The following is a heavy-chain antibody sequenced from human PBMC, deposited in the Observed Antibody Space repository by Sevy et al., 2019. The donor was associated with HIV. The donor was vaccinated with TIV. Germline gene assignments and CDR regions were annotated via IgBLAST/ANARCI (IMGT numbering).Heavy chain of an antibody. CDR2: IFHSGSS. J-gene: IGHJ4*02. CDR3: ARGHWGVGIPGYLFDS. V-gene: IGHV4-30-2*01. CDR1: GGSISSGGNS. Sequence: SETLSLTCAVSGGSISSGGNSWSCIRQPPGQELEWIGYIFHSGSSSYNPSLKSRVTISVDRSKDHFSLNLSSVTAAGTAVDYCARGHWGVGIPGYLFDSWGQGTLVTVSS. D-gene: IGHD7-27*01.